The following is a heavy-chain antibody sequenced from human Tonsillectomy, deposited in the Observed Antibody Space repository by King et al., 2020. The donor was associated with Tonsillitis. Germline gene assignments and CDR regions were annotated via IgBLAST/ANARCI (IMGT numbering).Heavy chain of an antibody. CDR3: ASGASRGVKEDAFDI. V-gene: IGHV3-11*06. CDR1: TVIFSDYY. J-gene: IGHJ3*02. CDR2: ISSGSSYT. D-gene: IGHD3-10*01. Sequence: VQLVESGGGLVKPGGSLRLSCAASTVIFSDYYMSWIRQDPGKGLEWVSYISSGSSYTNYADSVKGRFTISRDNAKSSLYLQMNSLRAEDTAVYYCASGASRGVKEDAFDIWGRGTMVTVSS.